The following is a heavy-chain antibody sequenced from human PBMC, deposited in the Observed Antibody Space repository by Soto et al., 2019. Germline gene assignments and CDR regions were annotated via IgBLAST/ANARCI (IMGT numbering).Heavy chain of an antibody. J-gene: IGHJ6*02. CDR1: GYSFTSYW. CDR2: IYPGDSDT. V-gene: IGHV5-51*01. D-gene: IGHD3-3*01. CDR3: ARLTPPYYEAYAMDV. Sequence: GESLKISCKGSGYSFTSYWIGWVRQMPGKGLEWMGIIYPGDSDTRYSPSFQGQVTISADKSISTAYLQWSSLKASDTAMYYCARLTPPYYEAYAMDVWGQGSTVTVSS.